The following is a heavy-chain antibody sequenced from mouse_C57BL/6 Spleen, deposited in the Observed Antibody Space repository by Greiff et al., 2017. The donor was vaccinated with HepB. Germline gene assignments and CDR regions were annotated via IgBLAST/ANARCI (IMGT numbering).Heavy chain of an antibody. CDR2: ISSGGDYI. J-gene: IGHJ2*01. Sequence: EVNVVESGEGLVKPGGSLKLSCAASGFTFSSYAMSWVRQTPEKRLEWVAYISSGGDYIYYADTVKGRFTISRDNARNTLYLQMSSLKSEDTAMYYCTRGVTTVVDHYFDYWGQGTTLTVSS. CDR3: TRGVTTVVDHYFDY. V-gene: IGHV5-9-1*02. CDR1: GFTFSSYA. D-gene: IGHD1-1*01.